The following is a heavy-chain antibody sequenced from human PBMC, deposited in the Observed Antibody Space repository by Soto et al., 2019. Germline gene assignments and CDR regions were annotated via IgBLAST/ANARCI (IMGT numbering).Heavy chain of an antibody. Sequence: EVHLVESGGGLVRPGESRRLSCAASGFTFTNFRMSWLRQAPGKGLEWVANIKQDGSETRYVDSVKGRFTISRDNAKNSLFLKMNSLRAEDSAIYYCARSYGTGFLSGYWGQGTLVTVST. J-gene: IGHJ4*02. CDR2: IKQDGSET. V-gene: IGHV3-7*01. D-gene: IGHD3-10*01. CDR3: ARSYGTGFLSGY. CDR1: GFTFTNFR.